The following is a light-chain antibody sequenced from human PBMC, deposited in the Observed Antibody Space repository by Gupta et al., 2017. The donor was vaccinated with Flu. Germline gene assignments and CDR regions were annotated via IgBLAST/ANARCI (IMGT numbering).Light chain of an antibody. J-gene: IGKJ1*01. CDR2: AAS. Sequence: DIQLTQSPSFLPAFVGDRVTITCRASQGISSYLAWYQQKPGKAPKILIYAASTLQSGVPSRFSGSGSGTEFTLTISSLQPEDFATYYCQQLNSYPWTFGQGTKVEIK. V-gene: IGKV1-9*01. CDR3: QQLNSYPWT. CDR1: QGISSY.